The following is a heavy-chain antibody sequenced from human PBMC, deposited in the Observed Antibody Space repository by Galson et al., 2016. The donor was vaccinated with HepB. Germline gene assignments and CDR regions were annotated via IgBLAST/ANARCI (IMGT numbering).Heavy chain of an antibody. J-gene: IGHJ6*02. CDR1: GLTVSSNY. Sequence: SLRLSCAASGLTVSSNYMSWVRQAPGKGLEWVSVIHSGGTTFYAVPVPGRFLIPRDSSKNTLFLQMNSVGDEDTAVYYCTRHVVKTIYGQYYGMDVWGLGTTVTVSS. D-gene: IGHD2-15*01. V-gene: IGHV3-53*01. CDR2: IHSGGTT. CDR3: TRHVVKTIYGQYYGMDV.